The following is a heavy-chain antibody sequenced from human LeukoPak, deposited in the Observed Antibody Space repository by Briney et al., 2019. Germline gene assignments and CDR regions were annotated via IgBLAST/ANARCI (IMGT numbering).Heavy chain of an antibody. CDR2: VYYSGTT. Sequence: SETLSLTCSVSGDSISLSFYYWGWIRQPPGKALEWHGCVYYSGTTSYNPSLKSRVTISVDMSKNHFSLRLRSVTAADTAMYYCARGTLYRGWSYYLDFWGQGSQVTVSS. J-gene: IGHJ4*02. CDR1: GDSISLSFYY. CDR3: ARGTLYRGWSYYLDF. V-gene: IGHV4-39*07. D-gene: IGHD6-19*01.